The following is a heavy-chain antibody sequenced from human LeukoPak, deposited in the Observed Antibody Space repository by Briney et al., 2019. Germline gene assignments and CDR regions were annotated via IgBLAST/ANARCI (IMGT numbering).Heavy chain of an antibody. J-gene: IGHJ4*02. CDR3: AKEDSGSSIDY. D-gene: IGHD1-26*01. CDR2: INPNSGGT. Sequence: ASVKVSCKASGYTFTGYYMHWVRQAPGQGLEWMGWINPNSGGTNYAHKFQGRVTMTRDTSINTDYMELSRLRSDDTAVYYCAKEDSGSSIDYWGQGTLVTVSS. CDR1: GYTFTGYY. V-gene: IGHV1-2*02.